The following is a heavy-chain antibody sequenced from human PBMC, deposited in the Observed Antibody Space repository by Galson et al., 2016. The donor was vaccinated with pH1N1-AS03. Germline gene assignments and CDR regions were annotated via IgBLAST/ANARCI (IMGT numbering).Heavy chain of an antibody. CDR2: TSFDGNNK. J-gene: IGHJ6*02. V-gene: IGHV3-30*04. CDR1: GFTFSTFA. CDR3: ATAPGGVNV. D-gene: IGHD3-10*01. Sequence: SLRLSCAASGFTFSTFAMYWVRQAPGKGLEWVALTSFDGNNKFYADSLRGRFTISRENSKNTLYLDINSLTTEDTAMYYCATAPGGVNVWGQGTMVTVSS.